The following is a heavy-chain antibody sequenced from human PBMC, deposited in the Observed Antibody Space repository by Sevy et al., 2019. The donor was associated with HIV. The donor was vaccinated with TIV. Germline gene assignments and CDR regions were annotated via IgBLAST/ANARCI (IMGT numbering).Heavy chain of an antibody. CDR1: GYRFISYW. D-gene: IGHD3-22*01. J-gene: IGHJ4*02. V-gene: IGHV5-51*01. CDR3: ARRGFDSSGYPQYYFDY. CDR2: IYPGDSDI. Sequence: GESLKISCEGSGYRFISYWIGWVRQMPGKGLEWMGIIYPGDSDIRYSSSFQGQVTISADKSISTAYLQWSSLQASDTAMYFCARRGFDSSGYPQYYFDYWGQGTLVTVSS.